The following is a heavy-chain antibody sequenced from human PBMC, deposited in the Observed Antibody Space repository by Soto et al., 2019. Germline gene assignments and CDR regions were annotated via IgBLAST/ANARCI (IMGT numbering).Heavy chain of an antibody. CDR3: ARDKFDYGDYVYYYYGMDV. Sequence: ASVKVSCKASGYTFTSYGISWVRQAPGQGLEWMGWISAYNGNTNYAQKLQGRVTMTTDTSTSTAYMELRSLRSDDTAVYYCARDKFDYGDYVYYYYGMDVWGQGTTVTVSS. CDR1: GYTFTSYG. V-gene: IGHV1-18*01. D-gene: IGHD4-17*01. J-gene: IGHJ6*02. CDR2: ISAYNGNT.